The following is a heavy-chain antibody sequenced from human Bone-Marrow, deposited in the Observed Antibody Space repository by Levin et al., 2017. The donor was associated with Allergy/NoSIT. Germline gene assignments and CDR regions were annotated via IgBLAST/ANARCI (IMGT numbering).Heavy chain of an antibody. Sequence: GGSLRLSCAASGFTFSSYWIHWVRQAPGKGLVWVSRINSDGTSTDYADSVKGRFTISRDNAKNTLFLQMNPLRAEDTAIYYCARSSSWQNFDYWGQGTLVTVSS. CDR2: INSDGTST. D-gene: IGHD6-13*01. J-gene: IGHJ4*02. CDR1: GFTFSSYW. V-gene: IGHV3-74*01. CDR3: ARSSSWQNFDY.